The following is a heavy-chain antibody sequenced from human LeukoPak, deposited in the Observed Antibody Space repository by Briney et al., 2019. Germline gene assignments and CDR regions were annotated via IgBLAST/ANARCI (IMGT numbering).Heavy chain of an antibody. CDR2: IKSDGSST. Sequence: GGSLRLSCAASGLTFSSDWMHWVRQAPGKGLVWVSRIKSDGSSTRYADSVKGRFTISRDNAKNTLYLQMNSLRVEDAAVYYCARDSAECTGGYCYLVSWGQGTLVTVSS. CDR3: ARDSAECTGGYCYLVS. CDR1: GLTFSSDW. V-gene: IGHV3-74*01. D-gene: IGHD2-8*02. J-gene: IGHJ4*02.